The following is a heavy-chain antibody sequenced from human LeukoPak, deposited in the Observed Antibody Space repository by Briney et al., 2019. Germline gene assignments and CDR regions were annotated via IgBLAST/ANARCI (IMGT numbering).Heavy chain of an antibody. CDR3: ARDVLDSSSSPRADWFDP. Sequence: PSETLSLTCAVYGGSFSGYYWSWIRQPPGKGLEWIGEINHSGSTNYNPSLKSRVTISVDTSKNQFSLKLSSVTAADTAVYYCARDVLDSSSSPRADWFDPWGQGTLVTVSS. J-gene: IGHJ5*02. CDR2: INHSGST. D-gene: IGHD6-6*01. V-gene: IGHV4-34*01. CDR1: GGSFSGYY.